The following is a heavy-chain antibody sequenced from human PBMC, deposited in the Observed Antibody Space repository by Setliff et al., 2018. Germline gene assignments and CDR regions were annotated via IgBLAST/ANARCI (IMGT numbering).Heavy chain of an antibody. J-gene: IGHJ4*02. CDR1: GGAFSSYD. D-gene: IGHD3-3*01. Sequence: SVKVSCKASGGAFSSYDISWVRQAPGQGLEWMGRIIPIFGTANYAQKFQDRVTMTRDTSTSTVYMELSSLRSGDTAMYYCARELLFGGVIFGYWGQGTLVTVSS. CDR3: ARELLFGGVIFGY. CDR2: IIPIFGTA. V-gene: IGHV1-69*05.